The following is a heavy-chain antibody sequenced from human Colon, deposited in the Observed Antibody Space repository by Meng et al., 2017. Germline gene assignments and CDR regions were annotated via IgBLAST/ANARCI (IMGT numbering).Heavy chain of an antibody. Sequence: SETLSLTCSVSGYSISSGYYWGWIRQPPGKGLEWIGNIYQSGSTYYNPSLKSRVTISVDTSRNQFSLKVTSVTAADTAVYYCARGRGYWGQGTLATFPS. CDR1: GYSISSGYY. CDR3: ARGRGY. J-gene: IGHJ4*02. CDR2: IYQSGST. V-gene: IGHV4-38-2*02.